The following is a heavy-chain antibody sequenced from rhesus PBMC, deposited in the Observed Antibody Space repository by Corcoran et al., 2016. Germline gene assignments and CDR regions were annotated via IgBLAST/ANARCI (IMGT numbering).Heavy chain of an antibody. V-gene: IGHV1S2*01. CDR3: ARGDYYSGSYHY. CDR2: INPYNGNT. D-gene: IGHD3-16*01. Sequence: QVQLVQSGAEVKKPGSSVKVSCKASGYTFTDYYMHWVRQAPPQGLEWMGWINPYNGNTKYAQKFQGRVTMTRDTSTSTAYMELSSLRSEDTAVYYCARGDYYSGSYHYWGQGVLVTVSS. CDR1: GYTFTDYY. J-gene: IGHJ4*01.